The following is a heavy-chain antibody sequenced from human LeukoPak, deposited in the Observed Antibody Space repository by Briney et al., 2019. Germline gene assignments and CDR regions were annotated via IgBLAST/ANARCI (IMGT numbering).Heavy chain of an antibody. CDR1: GYTFTGYY. J-gene: IGHJ6*02. D-gene: IGHD2-2*02. CDR2: INPSGGST. Sequence: ASVKVSCKASGYTFTGYYMHWVRQAPGQGLEWMGIINPSGGSTSYAQKFQGRVTMTRDTSTSTVYMELSSLRSEDTAVYYCASAYCSSTSCYTGDYYYYGMDVWGQGTTVTVSS. CDR3: ASAYCSSTSCYTGDYYYYGMDV. V-gene: IGHV1-46*01.